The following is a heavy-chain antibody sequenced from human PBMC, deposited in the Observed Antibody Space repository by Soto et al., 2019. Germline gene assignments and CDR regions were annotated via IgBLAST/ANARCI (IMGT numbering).Heavy chain of an antibody. CDR2: IGRTNNT. D-gene: IGHD3-16*02. Sequence: VGSQRLSCTASGFTFSNSAMTWVSPDLGKGPEWVSSIGRTNNTHYADSVKGRFAISRDNSQNTLYLQMNSLTAEDTAVYFCAKVDAYSYRTDHWGQGTLVTVSS. J-gene: IGHJ4*01. CDR1: GFTFSNSA. CDR3: AKVDAYSYRTDH. V-gene: IGHV3-23*01.